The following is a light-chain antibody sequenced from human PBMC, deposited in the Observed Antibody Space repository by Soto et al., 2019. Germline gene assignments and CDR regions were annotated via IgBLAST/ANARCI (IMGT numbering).Light chain of an antibody. J-gene: IGLJ3*02. CDR3: SSFGSSTTWL. Sequence: QSALTQPASVSGSPGQSITISCTGTSSDVGAYDYVSWYQQHPGKAPKVIIFEVINRPSGVSNRFSGSKSGNMASLTISGLQAEYEADYYCSSFGSSTTWLFGGGTKLTVL. V-gene: IGLV2-14*01. CDR1: SSDVGAYDY. CDR2: EVI.